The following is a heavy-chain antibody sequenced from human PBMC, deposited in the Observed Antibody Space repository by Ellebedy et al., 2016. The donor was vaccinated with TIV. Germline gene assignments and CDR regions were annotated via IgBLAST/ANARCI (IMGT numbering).Heavy chain of an antibody. J-gene: IGHJ5*02. CDR2: IYPRDSDT. CDR1: GYTFTNYW. CDR3: ARMVYGSGWDGYFDP. D-gene: IGHD6-19*01. V-gene: IGHV5-51*01. Sequence: GESLKISCKTSGYTFTNYWIAWVRQRPGKGLEWMGFIYPRDSDTRYSPSSQGQVTISADKSINTVYLQWRSLQASDTAMYYCARMVYGSGWDGYFDPWGQGTLVTVSS.